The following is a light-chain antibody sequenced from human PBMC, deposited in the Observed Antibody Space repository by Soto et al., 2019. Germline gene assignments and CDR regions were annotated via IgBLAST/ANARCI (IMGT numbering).Light chain of an antibody. J-gene: IGKJ2*01. Sequence: ENVLTQSPGTLSLSPGERATLSCRASQSVTINYLAWYQQKPGQAPRLLIYETSNRATGVPARFSGSGSGTDFTLTISRLEPEDFAVYFCQVRTDWPPFKYTFGQGTKLEVK. CDR3: QVRTDWPPFKYT. CDR1: QSVTINY. V-gene: IGKV3D-20*02. CDR2: ETS.